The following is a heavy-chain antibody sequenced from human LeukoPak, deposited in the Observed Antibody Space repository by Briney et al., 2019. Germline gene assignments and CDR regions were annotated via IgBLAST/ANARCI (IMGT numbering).Heavy chain of an antibody. J-gene: IGHJ4*02. CDR1: GFPFSSYA. Sequence: GGSLRLSCAASGFPFSSYAMSWVRQAPGKGLEWVSAISGSGGSTYYADSVKGRFTISRDNSKNTLYLQMGSLRAEDMAVYYCARGYVLLDYWGQGTLVTVSS. V-gene: IGHV3-23*01. D-gene: IGHD2/OR15-2a*01. CDR2: ISGSGGST. CDR3: ARGYVLLDY.